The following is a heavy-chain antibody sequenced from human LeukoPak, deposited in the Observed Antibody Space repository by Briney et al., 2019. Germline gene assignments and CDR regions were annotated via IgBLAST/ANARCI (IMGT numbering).Heavy chain of an antibody. CDR3: ARGGSYLSAFDI. J-gene: IGHJ4*02. CDR2: ISGSGGRT. D-gene: IGHD1-26*01. V-gene: IGHV3-23*01. CDR1: GFTFSSYA. Sequence: GGSLRLSCAASGFTFSSYAMNWVRQAPGKGLEWVSSISGSGGRTYYADSVKGRFTISRDNSKNTLYLQMNSLRAEDTAVYYCARGGSYLSAFDIWGQGTLVTVSS.